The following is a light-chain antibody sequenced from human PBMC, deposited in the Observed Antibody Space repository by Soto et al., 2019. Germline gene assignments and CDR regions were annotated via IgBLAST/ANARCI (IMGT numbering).Light chain of an antibody. CDR2: GAS. Sequence: EIVLTQSPGTLSLSPGERATLSCRASQSVSSSYLAWYQQTPGQAPRLVVYGASSRATGIPDRFSGSGSGTDFTLTISSLEPEDFAVYYCQHYNNWIASFGGGTKVDIK. CDR3: QHYNNWIAS. J-gene: IGKJ4*01. CDR1: QSVSSSY. V-gene: IGKV3-20*01.